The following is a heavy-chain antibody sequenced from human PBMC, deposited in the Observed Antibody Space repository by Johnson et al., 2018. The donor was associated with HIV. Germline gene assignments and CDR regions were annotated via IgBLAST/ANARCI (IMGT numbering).Heavy chain of an antibody. D-gene: IGHD2-2*01. J-gene: IGHJ3*01. CDR2: IYSGGST. Sequence: VQLVESGGGLIQPGGSLRLSCAASGFTVSSNYMSWVRQAPGKGLEWVSVIYSGGSTYYTDSVKCRFTISRDNSKNSLYLQMNSLRAEDTALYYCARESLLPAMTAFDFWGQGTMVTVSS. V-gene: IGHV3-53*01. CDR3: ARESLLPAMTAFDF. CDR1: GFTVSSNY.